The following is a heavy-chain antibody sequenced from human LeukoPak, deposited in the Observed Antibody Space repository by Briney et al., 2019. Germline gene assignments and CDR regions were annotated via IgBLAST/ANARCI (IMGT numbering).Heavy chain of an antibody. D-gene: IGHD2-2*02. V-gene: IGHV4-39*01. J-gene: IGHJ4*02. Sequence: SETLSLTCTVSGGSISSSSYYWGWIRQPPGKGLEWIGSIYYSGSTYYNPSLKSRVTISVDTSKNQFSLKLSSVTAADTAVYYCARIVGLVVPAAIQRYFDYWGQGTLVTVSS. CDR3: ARIVGLVVPAAIQRYFDY. CDR1: GGSISSSSYY. CDR2: IYYSGST.